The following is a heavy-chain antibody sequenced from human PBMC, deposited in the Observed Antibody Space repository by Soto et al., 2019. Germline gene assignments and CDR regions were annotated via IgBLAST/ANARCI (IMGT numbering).Heavy chain of an antibody. V-gene: IGHV3-30-3*01. J-gene: IGHJ6*02. Sequence: PGGSLRLSCAASGFTFSSYAMHWVRQAPGKGLEWVAVISYDGSNKYYADSVKGRFTISRDNSKNTLYLQMNSLRAEDTAAYCCARDLRSYYDFWSGSDGMDVWGQGTTVTVSS. CDR2: ISYDGSNK. CDR3: ARDLRSYYDFWSGSDGMDV. D-gene: IGHD3-3*01. CDR1: GFTFSSYA.